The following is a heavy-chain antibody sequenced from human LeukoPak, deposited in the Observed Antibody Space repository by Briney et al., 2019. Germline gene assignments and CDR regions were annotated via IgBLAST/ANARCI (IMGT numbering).Heavy chain of an antibody. J-gene: IGHJ4*02. D-gene: IGHD2-2*01. CDR2: INPNSGST. V-gene: IGHV1-2*02. CDR1: GYTFTGYY. Sequence: ASVKVSCKASGYTFTGYYMHWGRQAPGQGLEWMGWINPNSGSTNYAQKFQGRVTMTRDTSISTAYMELSKLRSDDTAVYYCARLGYCSSTSCSYWGQGTLVTVSS. CDR3: ARLGYCSSTSCSY.